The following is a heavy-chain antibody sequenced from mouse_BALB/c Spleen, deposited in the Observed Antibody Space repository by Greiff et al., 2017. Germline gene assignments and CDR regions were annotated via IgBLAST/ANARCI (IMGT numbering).Heavy chain of an antibody. D-gene: IGHD2-10*02. V-gene: IGHV5-6-5*01. CDR2: ISSGGST. CDR1: GFTFSSYA. CDR3: ARKYGNYGYWFAY. Sequence: EVQVVESGGGLVKPGGSLKLSCAASGFTFSSYAMSWVRQTPEKRLEWVASISSGGSTYYPDSVKGRFTISRDNTRNILYLQMSSLRSEDTAMYYCARKYGNYGYWFAYWGQGTLVTVSA. J-gene: IGHJ3*01.